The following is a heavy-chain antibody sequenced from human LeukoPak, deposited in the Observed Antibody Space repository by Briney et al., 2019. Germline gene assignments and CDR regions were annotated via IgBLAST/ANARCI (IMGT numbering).Heavy chain of an antibody. J-gene: IGHJ5*02. V-gene: IGHV1-46*01. CDR1: GYTFTSNC. CDR2: ISPSGGST. D-gene: IGHD5-24*01. Sequence: SVRVSCKAFGYTFTSNCMHWVRQAPGQGPEWMGVISPSGGSTTYAQKFQGRVTLTRDMSTSTDYLELSSLRSEDTAVYYCARDNSVRDEAWWFNPWGQGTLVTVSS. CDR3: ARDNSVRDEAWWFNP.